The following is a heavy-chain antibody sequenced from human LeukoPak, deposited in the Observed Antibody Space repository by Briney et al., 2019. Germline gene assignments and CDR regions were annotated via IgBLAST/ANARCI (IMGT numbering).Heavy chain of an antibody. V-gene: IGHV1-69*04. J-gene: IGHJ3*02. Sequence: SVKVSCKASGGTFSSYAISWARQAPGQGLEWMGRIIPILGIANYAQKFQGRVTITADKSTSTAYMELSSLRSEDTAVYYCARDAEIAAAGTMAFDIWGQGTMVTVSS. CDR3: ARDAEIAAAGTMAFDI. CDR2: IIPILGIA. D-gene: IGHD6-13*01. CDR1: GGTFSSYA.